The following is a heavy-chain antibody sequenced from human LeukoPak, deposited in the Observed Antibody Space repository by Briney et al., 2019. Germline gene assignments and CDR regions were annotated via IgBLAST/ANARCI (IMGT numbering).Heavy chain of an antibody. D-gene: IGHD3-3*01. J-gene: IGHJ4*02. CDR3: ARERYYDFWSGYPPDY. Sequence: SETLSLTCTVSGGSISSYYWSWIRQPPGKGLEWIGRIYTSGSTNYNPSLKSRVTISVDTSKNQFSLKLSSVTAADTAVYYCARERYYDFWSGYPPDYWGQGTLVTVSS. CDR2: IYTSGST. V-gene: IGHV4-4*08. CDR1: GGSISSYY.